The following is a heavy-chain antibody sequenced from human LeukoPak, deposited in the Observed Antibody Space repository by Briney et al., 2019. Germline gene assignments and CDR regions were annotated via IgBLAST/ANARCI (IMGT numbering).Heavy chain of an antibody. CDR2: MNPNSGNT. D-gene: IGHD4-17*01. V-gene: IGHV1-8*02. CDR3: ATKVHWGYGDTRGFDP. J-gene: IGHJ5*02. Sequence: ASVKVSCKASGNTFTSYDINWVRQATGQGLEWMGWMNPNSGNTGYAQKFQGRVTMTEDTSTDTAYMELSSLRSEDTAVYYCATKVHWGYGDTRGFDPWGQGTLVTVSS. CDR1: GNTFTSYD.